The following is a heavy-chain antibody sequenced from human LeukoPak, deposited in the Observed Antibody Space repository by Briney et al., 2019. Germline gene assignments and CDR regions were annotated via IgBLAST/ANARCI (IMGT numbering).Heavy chain of an antibody. CDR1: GSTFSSYA. V-gene: IGHV3-30*04. J-gene: IGHJ6*03. Sequence: GGSLRLSCAASGSTFSSYAMHWVRQAPGKGLEWVAVISYDGSNNYYADSVKGRFTISRDNSNNTLYLQMNSLTAEDTAVYYCARRGKWGPLYGSGSYSRYYYYMDVWGKGTTVTISS. CDR3: ARRGKWGPLYGSGSYSRYYYYMDV. CDR2: ISYDGSNN. D-gene: IGHD3-10*01.